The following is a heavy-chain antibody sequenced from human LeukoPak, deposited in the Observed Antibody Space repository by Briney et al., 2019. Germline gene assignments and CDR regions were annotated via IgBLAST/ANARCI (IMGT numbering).Heavy chain of an antibody. D-gene: IGHD3-10*01. CDR1: GGSIISSGDY. J-gene: IGHJ3*02. CDR3: ARQRASGTWAFDI. CDR2: IYYTGTT. V-gene: IGHV4-39*01. Sequence: SETLSLICTVSGGSIISSGDYWWGWIRQPPGKGLEWIGSIYYTGTTYNDPSLKSRVTISVETSKSHFSLRLTSVTAADTAVYYCARQRASGTWAFDIWGQGTMVTVSS.